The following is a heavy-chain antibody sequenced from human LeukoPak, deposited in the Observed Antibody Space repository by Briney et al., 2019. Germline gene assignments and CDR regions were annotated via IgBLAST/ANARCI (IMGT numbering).Heavy chain of an antibody. Sequence: SETLSLTCTVSGGSISIFYWNWIRQPPGKGLEWIGSIYNSGSTTYNPSLKSRVTISGDTSKNQFSLKLTSVTAADTAVYYCARGPCYYDSSGYYCYWFDPWGQGTLVTVSS. CDR2: IYNSGST. D-gene: IGHD3-22*01. CDR3: ARGPCYYDSSGYYCYWFDP. V-gene: IGHV4-59*01. J-gene: IGHJ5*02. CDR1: GGSISIFY.